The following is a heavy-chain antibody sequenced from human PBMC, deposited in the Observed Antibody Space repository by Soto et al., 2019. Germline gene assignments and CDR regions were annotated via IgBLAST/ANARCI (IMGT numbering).Heavy chain of an antibody. D-gene: IGHD6-13*01. J-gene: IGHJ5*02. CDR1: GYSFTSYW. V-gene: IGHV5-51*01. Sequence: GESLKISCKGSGYSFTSYWIGWVRQMPGKGLEWMGIIYPGDSDTRYSPSFQGQVTISADRSISTAYLQWSSLKASDTAMYYCASTSIAAAGKDYNWFDPWGQGTLVTVSS. CDR2: IYPGDSDT. CDR3: ASTSIAAAGKDYNWFDP.